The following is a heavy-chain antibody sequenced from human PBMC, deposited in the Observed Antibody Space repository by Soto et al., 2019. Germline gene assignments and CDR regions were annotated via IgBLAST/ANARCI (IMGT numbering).Heavy chain of an antibody. Sequence: QVQLQESGPGLVKPSQTLSLTCTVSGGSISSGGYYWSWIRQYPGKGLEWIVYINSSGTTHYTPSLKSRVSISIDTSKNQVSLRLNSVTAADTAVYYCARAAVDIVATILDYWGQGVLVTVSA. V-gene: IGHV4-31*03. CDR3: ARAAVDIVATILDY. CDR2: INSSGTT. CDR1: GGSISSGGYY. D-gene: IGHD5-12*01. J-gene: IGHJ4*02.